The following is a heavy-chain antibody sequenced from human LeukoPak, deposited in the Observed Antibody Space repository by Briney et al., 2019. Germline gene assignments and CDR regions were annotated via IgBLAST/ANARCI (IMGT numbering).Heavy chain of an antibody. J-gene: IGHJ6*02. CDR1: GGSISSGGYY. CDR3: ARGLRGDFWSGYPYPYYYYYGMDV. D-gene: IGHD3-3*01. Sequence: PSETLSLTCTVSGGSISSGGYYWSWIRQHPGKGLEWIGYIYYSGSTYYNPSLKSRVTISVDTSKNQFSLKLSSVTAADTAVYYCARGLRGDFWSGYPYPYYYYYGMDVWGQGTTVTVSS. V-gene: IGHV4-31*03. CDR2: IYYSGST.